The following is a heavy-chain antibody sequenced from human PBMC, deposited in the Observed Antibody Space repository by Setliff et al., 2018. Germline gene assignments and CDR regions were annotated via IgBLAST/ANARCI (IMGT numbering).Heavy chain of an antibody. Sequence: ETLSLTCTVSGGSISSQDWSWIRQPPGKGLEWVSVIYSGGSTYYADSVKGRFTISRDNSKNTLYLQMNSLRAEDTAVYYCARDHNYAYDYWGQGTLVTVSS. CDR2: IYSGGST. D-gene: IGHD1-1*01. V-gene: IGHV3-53*01. CDR1: GGSISSQD. J-gene: IGHJ4*02. CDR3: ARDHNYAYDY.